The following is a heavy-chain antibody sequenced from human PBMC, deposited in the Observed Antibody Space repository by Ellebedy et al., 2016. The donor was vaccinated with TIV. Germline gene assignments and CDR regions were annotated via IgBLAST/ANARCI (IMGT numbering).Heavy chain of an antibody. Sequence: AASVKVSCKASAYTFTTFPIYWVRQAPGQSPQWTGWITVADAHTKYSLKFQGRVTFSRAPSATTVYMHLSSLRSEDLAVYYCARDPLGYCSGGSCPNNWFDPWGQGALVTVSS. CDR2: ITVADAHT. V-gene: IGHV1-3*03. CDR3: ARDPLGYCSGGSCPNNWFDP. D-gene: IGHD2-15*01. CDR1: AYTFTTFP. J-gene: IGHJ5*02.